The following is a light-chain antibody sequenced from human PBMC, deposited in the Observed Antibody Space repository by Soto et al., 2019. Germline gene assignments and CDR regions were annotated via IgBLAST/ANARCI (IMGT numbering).Light chain of an antibody. CDR1: QSISSY. J-gene: IGKJ5*01. CDR2: AAS. Sequence: QMTQSPSSLSASVGDRVTITCRASQSISSYLNWYQQKPGKAPKLLIYAASSLQSGVPSRFSGSGSGTDFTLTISSLQPEDFATYYCQQSYSSPFFGQGTRLEIK. CDR3: QQSYSSPF. V-gene: IGKV1-39*01.